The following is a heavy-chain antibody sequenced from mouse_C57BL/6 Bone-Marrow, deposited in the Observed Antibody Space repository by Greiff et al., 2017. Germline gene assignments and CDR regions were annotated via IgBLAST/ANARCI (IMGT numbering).Heavy chain of an antibody. CDR3: ARRDDGGYYEDAMDY. V-gene: IGHV1-54*01. CDR2: INPGSGGT. J-gene: IGHJ4*01. Sequence: QVQLQQSGAELVRPGTSVKVSCKASGYAFTNYLIEWVKQRPGQGLEWIGVINPGSGGTNYNEKFKGKATLTADKSSSTAYMQLSSLTSEDSAVYFCARRDDGGYYEDAMDYWGQGTSVTVSS. D-gene: IGHD2-3*01. CDR1: GYAFTNYL.